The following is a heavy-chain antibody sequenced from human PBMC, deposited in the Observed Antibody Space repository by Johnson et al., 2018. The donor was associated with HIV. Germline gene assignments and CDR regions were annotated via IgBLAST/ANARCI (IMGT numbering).Heavy chain of an antibody. CDR3: AREGVMIVVVADAFDI. CDR1: GFTFDDYA. V-gene: IGHV3-20*04. J-gene: IGHJ3*02. CDR2: ITCNGGSK. Sequence: VQLVESGGGVVRPGGSLRLSCAASGFTFDDYAMSWVRQVAGKGLEWVSGITCNGGSKGYADSVKGRFTISRDNAKNALYLQMNSLRAEDTALYYCAREGVMIVVVADAFDIWGQGTMVTVSS. D-gene: IGHD3-22*01.